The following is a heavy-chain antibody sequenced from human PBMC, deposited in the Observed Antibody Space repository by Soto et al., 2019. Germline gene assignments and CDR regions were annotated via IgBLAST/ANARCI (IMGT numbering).Heavy chain of an antibody. J-gene: IGHJ4*02. V-gene: IGHV3-30*03. CDR3: GRGRSGQIGVFD. D-gene: IGHD3-22*01. Sequence: SLSLSCPSSTVHLNVDGIQWVSQAPGKGLEWVAFISNDGRAQYYADSVKGRFTISRDYSKNTVGLQMNNLSPDDTAVYYCGRGRSGQIGVFDWGQGTQVTVSS. CDR1: TVHLNVDG. CDR2: ISNDGRAQ.